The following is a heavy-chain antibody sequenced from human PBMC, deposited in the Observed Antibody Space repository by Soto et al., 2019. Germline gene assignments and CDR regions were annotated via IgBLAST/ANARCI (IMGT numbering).Heavy chain of an antibody. CDR2: IKTKVESYAT. D-gene: IGHD2-15*01. CDR1: GFTLSGFD. J-gene: IGHJ4*02. CDR3: TRRYCSGGGCYSDFDY. V-gene: IGHV3-73*01. Sequence: GGSLRLSCAASGFTLSGFDIHWVRQASGEGLEWVGRIKTKVESYATELAASVKGRFTISRDDPKNTAYLEMNSLKTEDTAVYYCTRRYCSGGGCYSDFDYWGQGALVTVSA.